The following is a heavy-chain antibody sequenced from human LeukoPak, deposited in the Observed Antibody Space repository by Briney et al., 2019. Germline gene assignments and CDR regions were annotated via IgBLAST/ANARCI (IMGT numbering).Heavy chain of an antibody. CDR1: GFTFSVSV. V-gene: IGHV3-64*01. Sequence: GGSLRLSCAASGFTFSVSVMHWVRQAPGKGLEYVSVISSNGGSTSYANSVKGRFTISRDNSKNTLYLQMGSLRAEDMAAYYCARDLSGGGLDYWGQGTLVTVSS. J-gene: IGHJ4*02. CDR2: ISSNGGST. D-gene: IGHD3-10*01. CDR3: ARDLSGGGLDY.